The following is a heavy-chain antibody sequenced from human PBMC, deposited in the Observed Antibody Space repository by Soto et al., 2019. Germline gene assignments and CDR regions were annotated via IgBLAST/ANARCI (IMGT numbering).Heavy chain of an antibody. V-gene: IGHV3-30*18. J-gene: IGHJ3*02. CDR3: AKVTAPVVSLGDSFDI. CDR1: GFTFSSYG. CDR2: ISYDGSNK. D-gene: IGHD2-2*01. Sequence: QVQLVESGGGVVQPGRSLRLSCAASGFTFSSYGIHWVRQAPGKGLVWVAVISYDGSNKYYADSVKGRFTISRDISKNTVYLQTNRLAFEDTAVYYCAKVTAPVVSLGDSFDIWGHGTMVTVSS.